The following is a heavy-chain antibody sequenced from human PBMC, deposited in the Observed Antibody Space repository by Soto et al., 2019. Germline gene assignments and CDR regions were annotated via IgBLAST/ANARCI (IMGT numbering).Heavy chain of an antibody. CDR3: ANGGVYY. V-gene: IGHV3-21*01. Sequence: EVRLVESGGGLVKPGGSLRLSCVASGLDFNTYSMSWVRQAPGKGLEWVSSIDHTGTYIYYSDSVKGRFTLSRDNANNSQFLQTNALRVEDTAAYYCANGGVYYWGQGNLVTVSS. D-gene: IGHD3-16*01. J-gene: IGHJ4*02. CDR2: IDHTGTYI. CDR1: GLDFNTYS.